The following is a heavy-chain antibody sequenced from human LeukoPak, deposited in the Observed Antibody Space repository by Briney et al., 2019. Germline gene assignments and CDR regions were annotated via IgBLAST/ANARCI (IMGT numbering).Heavy chain of an antibody. Sequence: GGSLRLFCAASGFPFSRYEMNWVRQAPGKGLEWVSYISSSGNTKYYADSVKGRFTISRDNAKNSLNLQMNSLRAEDTAVYYCARSQWLIRSYYFDYWGQGTLVTVSS. V-gene: IGHV3-48*03. CDR2: ISSSGNTK. CDR1: GFPFSRYE. CDR3: ARSQWLIRSYYFDY. J-gene: IGHJ4*02. D-gene: IGHD5-12*01.